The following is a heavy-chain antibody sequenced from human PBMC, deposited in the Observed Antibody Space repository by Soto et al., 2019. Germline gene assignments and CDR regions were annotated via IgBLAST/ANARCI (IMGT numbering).Heavy chain of an antibody. CDR3: LKDAPNVSIDD. CDR1: GFRFEQYV. D-gene: IGHD3-10*02. V-gene: IGHV3-9*01. Sequence: VQVVASGGGLVQPGRSLRLSCAVSGFRFEQYVMHWVRQAPGKGLECVSTVSPTGDTVAYADSVEGRFTVSRDNAKNSLYLQMNSLKGDDTAVYYCLKDAPNVSIDDWGQGPLVNVS. CDR2: VSPTGDTV. J-gene: IGHJ4*02.